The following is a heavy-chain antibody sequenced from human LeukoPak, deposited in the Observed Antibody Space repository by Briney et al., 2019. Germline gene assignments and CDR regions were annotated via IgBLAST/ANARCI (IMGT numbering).Heavy chain of an antibody. Sequence: PSETLSLACTVSGGSISSYYWSWIRQPPGKGLEWIGYIYYSGSTNYNPSLKSRVTISVDTSKNQFSLKLSSVTAADTAVYYCARSVGSERDFDYWGQGTLVTVSS. CDR1: GGSISSYY. CDR2: IYYSGST. D-gene: IGHD1-26*01. J-gene: IGHJ4*02. V-gene: IGHV4-59*01. CDR3: ARSVGSERDFDY.